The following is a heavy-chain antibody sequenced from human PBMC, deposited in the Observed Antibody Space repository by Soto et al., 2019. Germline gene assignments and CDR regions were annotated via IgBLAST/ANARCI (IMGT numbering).Heavy chain of an antibody. J-gene: IGHJ4*02. D-gene: IGHD3-16*01. CDR1: GGSISSSSYY. CDR2: IYYSGST. CDR3: EAWTTGVYVY. V-gene: IGHV4-39*01. Sequence: SETLSLTCTVSGGSISSSSYYWGWIRQPPGKGLEWIGSIYYSGSTYYNPSLKSRVTISVDTSKNQFSLKLSSVTAADTAVYYCEAWTTGVYVYWGQGTLVTVSS.